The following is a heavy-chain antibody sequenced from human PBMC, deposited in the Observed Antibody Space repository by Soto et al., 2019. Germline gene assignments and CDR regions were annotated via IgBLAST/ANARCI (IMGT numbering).Heavy chain of an antibody. J-gene: IGHJ4*02. V-gene: IGHV4-34*01. CDR3: ARGYSGRSGWYHFDY. Sequence: PXGTLSLTCAVYGGSFSGYYWSWIRQPPGKGLEWIGEIDHSGSTNYNPSLKSRVTISVDTSKNQFSLKLSYVTAADTAVYYCARGYSGRSGWYHFDYWGQGTLVTVSS. CDR1: GGSFSGYY. CDR2: IDHSGST. D-gene: IGHD6-19*01.